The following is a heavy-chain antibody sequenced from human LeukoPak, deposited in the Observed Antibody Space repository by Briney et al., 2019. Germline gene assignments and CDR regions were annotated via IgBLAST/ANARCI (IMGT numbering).Heavy chain of an antibody. J-gene: IGHJ4*02. Sequence: TGGSLRLPCAASGFTFDDYGMSWVRQAPGKGLEWVSGINWNGGSTGYADSVKGRFTISRDNAKNSLYLQMNSLRAEDTALYYCARDRSMVRGVIGPFDYWGQGTLVTVSS. V-gene: IGHV3-20*04. CDR2: INWNGGST. D-gene: IGHD3-10*01. CDR1: GFTFDDYG. CDR3: ARDRSMVRGVIGPFDY.